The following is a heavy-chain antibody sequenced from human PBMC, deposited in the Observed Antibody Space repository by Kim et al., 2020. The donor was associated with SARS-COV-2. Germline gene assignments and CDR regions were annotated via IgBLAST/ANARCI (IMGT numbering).Heavy chain of an antibody. CDR2: ISYDGSNK. D-gene: IGHD3-22*01. J-gene: IGHJ3*02. V-gene: IGHV3-30-3*01. CDR1: GFTFSSYA. Sequence: GGSLRLSCAASGFTFSSYAMHWVRQAPGKGLEWVAVISYDGSNKYYADSVKGRFTISRDNSKNTLYLQMNSLRAEDTAVYYCARDQDSSGYYPIGAFDIWGQGTMVTVSS. CDR3: ARDQDSSGYYPIGAFDI.